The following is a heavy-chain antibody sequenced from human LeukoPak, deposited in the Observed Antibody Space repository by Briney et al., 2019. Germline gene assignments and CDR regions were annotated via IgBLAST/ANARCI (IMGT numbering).Heavy chain of an antibody. CDR3: ARHDYGSVTYYYFYYSMDV. CDR2: IYYSGTT. Sequence: SETLSLTCTVSGGSITNSYYWGWIRQPPGKGLEWIGSIYYSGTTYQNPSLKSRVTISVDTSKNQFSLKLSSVTAADTAVYYCARHDYGSVTYYYFYYSMDVWGKGTTVTVSS. CDR1: GGSITNSYY. D-gene: IGHD3-10*01. J-gene: IGHJ6*04. V-gene: IGHV4-39*01.